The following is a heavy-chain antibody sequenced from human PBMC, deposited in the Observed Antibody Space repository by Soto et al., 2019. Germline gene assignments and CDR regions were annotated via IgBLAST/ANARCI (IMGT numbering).Heavy chain of an antibody. Sequence: GGSLRLSCAASGFICSSYDMSWVRQAPGKGLEWVSTILVGGSTHYEDSVKGRFTISRDRSKNTLYLQMNSLTAGDTAMYYCAKATATGGGAFDICGQGTMVTVSS. CDR2: ILVGGST. J-gene: IGHJ3*02. V-gene: IGHV3-23*01. CDR3: AKATATGGGAFDI. D-gene: IGHD2-8*02. CDR1: GFICSSYD.